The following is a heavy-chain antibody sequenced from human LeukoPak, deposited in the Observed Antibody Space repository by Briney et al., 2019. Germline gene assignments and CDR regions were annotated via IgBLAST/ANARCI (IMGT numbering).Heavy chain of an antibody. CDR1: GGSISSSSYY. Sequence: SETLSLTCTVSGGSISSSSYYWGWIRQPPGKGLEWIESIYYSGSTYYNPSLKSRVTISVDTSKNQFSLKLSSVTAADTAVYYCARHRPGMTRSDYWGQGTLVTVSS. J-gene: IGHJ4*02. CDR2: IYYSGST. V-gene: IGHV4-39*01. CDR3: ARHRPGMTRSDY. D-gene: IGHD1-14*01.